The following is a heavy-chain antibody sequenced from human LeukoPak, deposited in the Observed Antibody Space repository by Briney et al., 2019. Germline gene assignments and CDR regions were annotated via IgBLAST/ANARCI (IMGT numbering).Heavy chain of an antibody. CDR1: GGSVSRGSYY. D-gene: IGHD3-10*01. CDR2: IYYSGST. V-gene: IGHV4-61*01. CDR3: ARERKGYYGSGNYLYYGMDV. J-gene: IGHJ6*02. Sequence: SETLSLTCTVSGGSVSRGSYYWSWIRQPPGKGLEWIGYIYYSGSTNYNPSLKSRVTISIDTSKIQFSLKLSSVTAADTAVYFCARERKGYYGSGNYLYYGMDVWGQGTTVTVSS.